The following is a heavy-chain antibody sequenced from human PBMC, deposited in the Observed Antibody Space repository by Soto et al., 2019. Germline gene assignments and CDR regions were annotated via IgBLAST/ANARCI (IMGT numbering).Heavy chain of an antibody. CDR3: AKSVYNWNDGFFDY. J-gene: IGHJ4*02. D-gene: IGHD1-1*01. CDR2: ISGRGTSGSGNVI. V-gene: IGHV3-11*04. CDR1: GFTFSDYY. Sequence: GSLRLSCAASGFTFSDYYMTWIRQAPGKGLEWLSYISGRGTSGSGNVIYYADSVKGRFTISRDNSKNTLYLQMSSLRAEDTAVYYCAKSVYNWNDGFFDYWGQGTLVTVSS.